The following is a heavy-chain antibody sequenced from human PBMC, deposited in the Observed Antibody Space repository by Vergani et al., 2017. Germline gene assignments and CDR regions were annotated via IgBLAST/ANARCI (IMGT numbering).Heavy chain of an antibody. CDR1: GFTFSSYG. V-gene: IGHV3-33*01. CDR3: ARVGKAAREWSV. D-gene: IGHD6-6*01. Sequence: QVQLVESGGGVVQPGRSLRLSCAASGFTFSSYGMHWVRQAPGKGLEWVAVIGYDGSNKYYADSVKGRFTISRDNSKNTLYLQRNSLRAEDAAVYYCARVGKAAREWSVWGQGTTVTVSS. J-gene: IGHJ6*02. CDR2: IGYDGSNK.